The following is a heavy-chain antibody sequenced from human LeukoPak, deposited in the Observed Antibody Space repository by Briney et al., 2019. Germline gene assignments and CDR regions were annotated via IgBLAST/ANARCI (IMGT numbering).Heavy chain of an antibody. Sequence: ASVKVSCKASGYTFTSYYMHWVRQAPGQGLEWMGWISPNSGGTNYAQKFQGRVTMTRDTSISTAYMELSSLRSEDTAVYYCARERSGGWELQSPPGFDPWGQGTLVTVSS. J-gene: IGHJ5*02. V-gene: IGHV1-2*02. CDR2: ISPNSGGT. CDR1: GYTFTSYY. CDR3: ARERSGGWELQSPPGFDP. D-gene: IGHD1-26*01.